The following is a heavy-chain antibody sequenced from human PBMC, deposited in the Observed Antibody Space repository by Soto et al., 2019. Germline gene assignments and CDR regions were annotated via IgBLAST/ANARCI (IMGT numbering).Heavy chain of an antibody. CDR3: ARDYGTGTTVSPYYYYGMDV. CDR2: ISYDGSNK. J-gene: IGHJ6*02. D-gene: IGHD1-7*01. V-gene: IGHV3-30-3*01. Sequence: PGGSLRLSCAASGFTFSSYAMHWVRQAPGKGLEWVAVISYDGSNKYYADSVKGRFTISRDNSKNTLYLQMNSLRAEDTAVYYCARDYGTGTTVSPYYYYGMDVWGQGTTVTVSS. CDR1: GFTFSSYA.